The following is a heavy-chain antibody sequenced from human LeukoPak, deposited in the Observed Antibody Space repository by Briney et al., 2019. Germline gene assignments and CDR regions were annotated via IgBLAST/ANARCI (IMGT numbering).Heavy chain of an antibody. CDR1: GFTYSDYY. J-gene: IGHJ4*02. D-gene: IGHD3/OR15-3a*01. CDR3: ARARGLGAGYYFDY. CDR2: ISSSGITI. V-gene: IGHV3-11*04. Sequence: GGSLRLSCAASGFTYSDYYMSWIRQAPGKGLEWVSYISSSGITIYYADSVKGRFTISRDNAKNSLFLQMNSLRAEDTAVYYCARARGLGAGYYFDYWGQGTLVTVSS.